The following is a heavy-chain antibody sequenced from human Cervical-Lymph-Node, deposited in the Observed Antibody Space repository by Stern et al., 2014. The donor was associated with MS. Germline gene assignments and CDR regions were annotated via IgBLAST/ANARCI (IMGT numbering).Heavy chain of an antibody. CDR1: GASISTDLYY. CDR3: VRVPRWLQLSPHRGENANFHF. V-gene: IGHV4-39*01. CDR2: IYYNGST. D-gene: IGHD5-24*01. Sequence: QLQLQESGPGLVKPSETLSLTCTVSGASISTDLYYWGWIRQPPGKGLEWIGNIYYNGSTYYNPSLKSRVTISLHTSKNQFSLKLNFVSAADTAQYYCVRVPRWLQLSPHRGENANFHFWGQGTLVTVSS. J-gene: IGHJ4*02.